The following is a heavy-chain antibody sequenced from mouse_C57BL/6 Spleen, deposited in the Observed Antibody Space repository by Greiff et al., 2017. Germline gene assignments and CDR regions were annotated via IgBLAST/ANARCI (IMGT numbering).Heavy chain of an antibody. Sequence: EVQRVESGAELVRPGASVKLSCTASGFNIKDYYMHWVKQRPEQGLEWIGRIDPEDGDTEYAPKFQGKATMTADTSSNTAYLQLSSLTSEDTAVYYCTFDGSSLDWYFDVWGTGTTVTVSS. CDR3: TFDGSSLDWYFDV. V-gene: IGHV14-1*01. D-gene: IGHD1-1*01. CDR1: GFNIKDYY. CDR2: IDPEDGDT. J-gene: IGHJ1*03.